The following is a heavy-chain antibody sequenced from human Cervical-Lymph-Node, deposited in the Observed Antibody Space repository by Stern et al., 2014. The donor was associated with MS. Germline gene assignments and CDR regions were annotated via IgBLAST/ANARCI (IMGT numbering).Heavy chain of an antibody. V-gene: IGHV3-66*02. D-gene: IGHD1-26*01. CDR3: ARDREATLNYFDN. J-gene: IGHJ4*02. CDR2: IYSGGST. Sequence: EVQLVESGGGLVQPGGSLRLSCVASGFTVSSDYMSWVRQAPGTGLEWVSVIYSGGSTFYADSVEGRFTISRDTSKNTLYLQMNSLRTEDTAVYYCARDREATLNYFDNWGQGTRVTVSS. CDR1: GFTVSSDY.